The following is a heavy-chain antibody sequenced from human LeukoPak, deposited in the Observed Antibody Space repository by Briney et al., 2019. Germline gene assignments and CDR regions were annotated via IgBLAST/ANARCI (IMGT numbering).Heavy chain of an antibody. CDR2: TYYRSKWYN. V-gene: IGHV6-1*01. D-gene: IGHD2-2*01. CDR1: GDSVSSNSAA. Sequence: SQTLSLTCAISGDSVSSNSAAWNWIRQSPSRGLEWLGRTYYRSKWYNDYAVSVKSRITINTDTSKNQFSLQLNSVTPEDTAVYYCARDRLLSLGKPYYYYGMDVWGKGTTVTVSS. J-gene: IGHJ6*04. CDR3: ARDRLLSLGKPYYYYGMDV.